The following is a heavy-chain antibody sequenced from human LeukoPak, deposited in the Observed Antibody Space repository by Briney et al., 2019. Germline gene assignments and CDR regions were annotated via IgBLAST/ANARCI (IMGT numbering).Heavy chain of an antibody. Sequence: PSETLSLTCTVSGGSISSSSYYWGWIRQPPGKGLGWIGSIYYSGSTYYNPSLKSRVTISVDTSKNQFSLKLSSVTAADTAVYYCARHVSGYSYGSYYYGMDVWGQGTTVTVSS. CDR1: GGSISSSSYY. D-gene: IGHD5-18*01. CDR2: IYYSGST. V-gene: IGHV4-39*01. CDR3: ARHVSGYSYGSYYYGMDV. J-gene: IGHJ6*02.